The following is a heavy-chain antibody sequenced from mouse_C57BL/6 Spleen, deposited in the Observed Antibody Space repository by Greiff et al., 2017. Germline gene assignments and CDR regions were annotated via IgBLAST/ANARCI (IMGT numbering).Heavy chain of an antibody. J-gene: IGHJ4*01. CDR1: GYTFTEYT. Sequence: QVQLQQSGAELVKPGASVKLSCKASGYTFTEYTIHWVKQRSGQGLEWIGWFYPGSGSIKYNEKFKDKATLTADKSTSTVYIELSRLTYDDSAVYFCARHQHIALGFYYYAMDYWGQGTSVTVSS. D-gene: IGHD2-2*01. CDR2: FYPGSGSI. V-gene: IGHV1-62-2*01. CDR3: ARHQHIALGFYYYAMDY.